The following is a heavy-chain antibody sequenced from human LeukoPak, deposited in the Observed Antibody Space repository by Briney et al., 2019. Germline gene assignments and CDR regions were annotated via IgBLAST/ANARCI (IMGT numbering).Heavy chain of an antibody. CDR1: GGSISSYY. D-gene: IGHD3-10*01. V-gene: IGHV4-59*12. Sequence: SETLSLTCTVSGGSISSYYWSWIRQPPGKGLEWIGYIYYSGSTNYNPSLKSRVTISVDTSKNQFSLKLSSVTAADTAVYYCANVYGSGSYTRARYYYYGMDVWGQGTTVTVSS. J-gene: IGHJ6*02. CDR2: IYYSGST. CDR3: ANVYGSGSYTRARYYYYGMDV.